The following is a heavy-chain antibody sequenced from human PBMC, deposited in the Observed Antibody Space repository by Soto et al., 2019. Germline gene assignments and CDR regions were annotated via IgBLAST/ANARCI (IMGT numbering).Heavy chain of an antibody. D-gene: IGHD3-16*02. CDR1: GGSISSSSYY. Sequence: PSETLSLTCTVSGGSISSSSYYWGWIRQPPGKGLEWIGSIYYSGSTYYNPSLKSRVTISVDTSKNQFSLKLSSVTAADTAVYYCARLRGATRIMITFGGVIAPYYFDYWGQGTLVTVS. CDR3: ARLRGATRIMITFGGVIAPYYFDY. V-gene: IGHV4-39*01. CDR2: IYYSGST. J-gene: IGHJ4*02.